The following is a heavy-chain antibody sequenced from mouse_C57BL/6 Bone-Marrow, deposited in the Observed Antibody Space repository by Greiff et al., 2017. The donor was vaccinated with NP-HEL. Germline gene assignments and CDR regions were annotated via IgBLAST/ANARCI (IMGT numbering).Heavy chain of an antibody. Sequence: QVQLQQSGAELVRPGASVKLSCKASGYTFTDYYINWVKQRPGQGLEWIARIYPGSGNTYYNEKFKGKATLTAEKSSSTAYMQLSSLTSEDSAVYFCASGIYYYGSSFLYYAMDYWGQGTSVTVSS. V-gene: IGHV1-76*01. J-gene: IGHJ4*01. D-gene: IGHD1-1*01. CDR3: ASGIYYYGSSFLYYAMDY. CDR1: GYTFTDYY. CDR2: IYPGSGNT.